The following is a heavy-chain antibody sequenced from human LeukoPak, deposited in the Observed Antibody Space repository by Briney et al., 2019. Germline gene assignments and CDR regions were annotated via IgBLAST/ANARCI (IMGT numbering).Heavy chain of an antibody. D-gene: IGHD6-13*01. CDR2: IYTSGST. V-gene: IGHV4-4*07. CDR3: ARDPTSGSSWAHFDY. CDR1: GGSISSYY. Sequence: SETLSLTCTVSGGSISSYYWSWIRQPAGKGLEWIGRIYTSGSTNYNPSLKSRVTMSVGTSKNQFSLKLSSVTAADTAVYYCARDPTSGSSWAHFDYWGQGTLVTVSS. J-gene: IGHJ4*02.